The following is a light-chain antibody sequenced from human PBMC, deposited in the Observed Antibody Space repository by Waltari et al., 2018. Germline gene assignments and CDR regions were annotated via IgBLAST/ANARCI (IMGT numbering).Light chain of an antibody. Sequence: QSALTQPASMSGSPGHSITISCTGTSDDVGGYNLVSWYQQHPGKAPKLIIFEVTKRPSGVSSRFSGSRSGNTASLTLSGLLPEDEAAYYCCSYEGTDSWLFGGGTNVTVL. CDR1: SDDVGGYNL. CDR3: CSYEGTDSWL. J-gene: IGLJ3*02. V-gene: IGLV2-23*02. CDR2: EVT.